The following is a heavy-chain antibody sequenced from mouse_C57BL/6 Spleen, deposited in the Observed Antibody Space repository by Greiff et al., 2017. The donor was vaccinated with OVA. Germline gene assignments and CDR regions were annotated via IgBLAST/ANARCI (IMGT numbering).Heavy chain of an antibody. D-gene: IGHD1-1*01. CDR3: AREGDYYGSSYAYAMDY. CDR1: GYAFSSSW. V-gene: IGHV1-82*01. CDR2: IYPGDGDT. J-gene: IGHJ4*01. Sequence: VQLQQSGPELVKPGASVKISCKASGYAFSSSWMNWVKQRPGKGLEWIGRIYPGDGDTNYNGKFKGKATLTADKSSSTAYMQLSSLTSEDSAVYFCAREGDYYGSSYAYAMDYWGQGTSVTVSS.